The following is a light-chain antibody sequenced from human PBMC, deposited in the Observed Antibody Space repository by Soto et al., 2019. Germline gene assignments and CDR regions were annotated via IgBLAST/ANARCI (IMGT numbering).Light chain of an antibody. V-gene: IGKV3-20*01. CDR2: GAS. J-gene: IGKJ1*01. CDR1: QSVSSSY. CDR3: QQYGSSPWT. Sequence: EIVLTQSPGTLSLSPGERATLSCRASQSVSSSYLAWYQQKPGQAPRLLSYGASSRATGIPDTFSGSGSGTDFTLTISRLEPEDFALYYCQQYGSSPWTFGQGTKVEIK.